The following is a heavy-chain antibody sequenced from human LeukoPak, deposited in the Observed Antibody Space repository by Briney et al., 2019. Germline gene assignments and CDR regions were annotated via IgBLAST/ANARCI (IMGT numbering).Heavy chain of an antibody. J-gene: IGHJ4*02. CDR2: INHNGNVN. V-gene: IGHV3-7*01. CDR3: ARGRPHGNDY. Sequence: GGSLRLSCAASGFTFSSYWMNWARQAPGKGLEWVASINHNGNVNYYVDSVKGRFSISRDNAKNTLYLQMNSLRVEDTAVYYCARGRPHGNDYWGQGTLVTVSS. D-gene: IGHD4-23*01. CDR1: GFTFSSYW.